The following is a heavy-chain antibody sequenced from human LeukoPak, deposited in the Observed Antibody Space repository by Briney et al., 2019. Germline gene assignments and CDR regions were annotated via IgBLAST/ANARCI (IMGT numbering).Heavy chain of an antibody. CDR3: ASSDRDYFDY. J-gene: IGHJ4*02. CDR2: IKPNSGGT. Sequence: ASLKVSCKASGYTFTGDNMHWVRQAPGQGPEWMGWIKPNSGGTNYAQKFQGRVIMTRDTSISTAYMELSRLRSDDTAMYYCASSDRDYFDYWGQGTLVTVSP. V-gene: IGHV1-2*02. CDR1: GYTFTGDN.